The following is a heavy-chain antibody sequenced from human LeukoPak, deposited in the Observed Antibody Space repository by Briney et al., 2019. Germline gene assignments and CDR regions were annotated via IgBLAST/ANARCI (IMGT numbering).Heavy chain of an antibody. Sequence: GGSLRLSCAASGFTFSNYAMSWVRQAPGKGLEWVSAISGSGGSTYYADSVKGWFTISRDNSKNTLYLQMNSLRAEDTAVYYCAKLFWDPSTVTHFDYWGQGTLVTVSS. CDR1: GFTFSNYA. V-gene: IGHV3-23*01. CDR3: AKLFWDPSTVTHFDY. J-gene: IGHJ4*02. D-gene: IGHD4-17*01. CDR2: ISGSGGST.